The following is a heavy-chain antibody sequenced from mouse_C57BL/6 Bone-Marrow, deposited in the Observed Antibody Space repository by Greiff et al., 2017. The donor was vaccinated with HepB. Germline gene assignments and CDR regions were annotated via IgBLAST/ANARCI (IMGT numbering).Heavy chain of an antibody. CDR3: AREGNYGNCEDYAMDY. D-gene: IGHD2-1*01. V-gene: IGHV1-54*01. J-gene: IGHJ4*01. Sequence: QVQLKESGAELVRPGTSVKVSCKASGYAFTNYLIEWVKQRPGQGLEWIGVINPGSGGTNYNEKFKGKATLTADKSSSTAYMKLSSLTSEDSAVYFCAREGNYGNCEDYAMDYWGQGTSVTVSS. CDR1: GYAFTNYL. CDR2: INPGSGGT.